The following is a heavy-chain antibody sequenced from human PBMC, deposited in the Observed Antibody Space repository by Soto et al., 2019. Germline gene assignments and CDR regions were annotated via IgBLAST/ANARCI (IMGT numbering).Heavy chain of an antibody. D-gene: IGHD3-3*01. V-gene: IGHV1-18*01. CDR3: ARPFWSGYYQSDYYYYGMDV. Sequence: GASVKVSCKASGYTFTSYGISWVRQAPGQGLEWMGWISAYNGNTNYAQKLQGRVTMTTDTSTSTAYMELRSLRSDDTAGYYCARPFWSGYYQSDYYYYGMDVWGQGTTVTVSS. CDR2: ISAYNGNT. J-gene: IGHJ6*02. CDR1: GYTFTSYG.